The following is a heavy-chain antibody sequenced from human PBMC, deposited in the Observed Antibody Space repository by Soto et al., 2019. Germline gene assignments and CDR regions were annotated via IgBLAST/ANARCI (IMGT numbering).Heavy chain of an antibody. V-gene: IGHV3-30*18. CDR3: AKEGYGDYRQGHDFDY. CDR2: ISYDGSNK. J-gene: IGHJ4*02. D-gene: IGHD4-17*01. CDR1: GFTFSSYG. Sequence: QVQLVESGGGVVQPGRSLRLSCAASGFTFSSYGMHWVRQAPGKGLEWVAVISYDGSNKYYADSVKGRFTISRDNSKNTLYLQMNSLRAEDTAVYYCAKEGYGDYRQGHDFDYWGQGTLVTVSS.